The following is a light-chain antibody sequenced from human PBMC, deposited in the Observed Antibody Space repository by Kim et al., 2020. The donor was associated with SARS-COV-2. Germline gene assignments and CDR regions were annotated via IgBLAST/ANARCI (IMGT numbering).Light chain of an antibody. V-gene: IGKV3-15*01. CDR3: QQYNRWWT. CDR2: GAS. Sequence: DIVMTQSPATLSVSPGERATLSCRASQNVNSNLAWYQQKPGQAPRLLIYGASTRAAGVPARFSGSGSGTDFTLTISSLQSEDFVIYYCQQYNRWWTFGQGTKVDIK. CDR1: QNVNSN. J-gene: IGKJ1*01.